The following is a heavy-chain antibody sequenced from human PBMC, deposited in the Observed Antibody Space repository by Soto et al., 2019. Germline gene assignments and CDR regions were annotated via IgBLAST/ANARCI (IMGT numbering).Heavy chain of an antibody. J-gene: IGHJ5*02. V-gene: IGHV4-31*03. CDR1: GGSISSGGYY. CDR3: ARVVRYNWNYGLGAWFDP. Sequence: PSETLSLTCTVSGGSISSGGYYWSWIRQHPGKGLEWIGYIYYSGSTYYNPSLKSRVTISVDTSKNQFSLKLSSVTAADTAVYYCARVVRYNWNYGLGAWFDPWGQGTLVTVSS. D-gene: IGHD1-7*01. CDR2: IYYSGST.